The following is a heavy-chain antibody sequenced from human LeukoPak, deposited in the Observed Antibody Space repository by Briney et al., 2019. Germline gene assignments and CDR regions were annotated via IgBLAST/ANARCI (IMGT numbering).Heavy chain of an antibody. J-gene: IGHJ4*02. D-gene: IGHD1-26*01. V-gene: IGHV4-34*01. CDR2: INHSGST. CDR1: GGSFSGYY. CDR3: ACGIVGASPFDY. Sequence: SETLSLTCAVYGGSFSGYYWSWIRRPPGKGLEWIGEINHSGSTNYNPSLKSRVTISVDTSKNQFSLKLSSVTAADTAVYYCACGIVGASPFDYWGQGTLVTVSS.